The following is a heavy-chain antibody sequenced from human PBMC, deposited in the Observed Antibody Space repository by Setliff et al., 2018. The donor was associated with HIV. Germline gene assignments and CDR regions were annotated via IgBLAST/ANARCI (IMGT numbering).Heavy chain of an antibody. CDR3: AREDPLTGNWFFDL. Sequence: GGSLRLSCAPSGFIFSSYWMHWVRQAPGKGLVWVSRINGDGSAISYADSVKGRFTISRDNAKSTLYLQMNSLRAEDTAVYYCAREDPLTGNWFFDLWGRGTLVTVSS. D-gene: IGHD1-1*01. CDR2: INGDGSAI. V-gene: IGHV3-74*01. CDR1: GFIFSSYW. J-gene: IGHJ2*01.